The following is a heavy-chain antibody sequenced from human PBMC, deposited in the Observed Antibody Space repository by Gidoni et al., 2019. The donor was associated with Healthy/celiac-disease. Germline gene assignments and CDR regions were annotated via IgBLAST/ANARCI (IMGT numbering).Heavy chain of an antibody. D-gene: IGHD1-1*01. V-gene: IGHV3-23*04. CDR2: ISGSGGST. CDR3: AKGIPNSAVNDEFQH. J-gene: IGHJ1*01. CDR1: GFTCSSYA. Sequence: EVQLVESGGGLVQPGGYLRLYCAASGFTCSSYAMSWVRQAPGKGLEWVSVISGSGGSTYYADSVKVRFTISRDNSKNTLDLQMNSLRAEDTAVYYCAKGIPNSAVNDEFQHWGQGTLVTVSS.